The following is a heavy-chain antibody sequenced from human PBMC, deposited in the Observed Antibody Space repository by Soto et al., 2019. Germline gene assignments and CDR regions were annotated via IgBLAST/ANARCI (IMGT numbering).Heavy chain of an antibody. D-gene: IGHD2-15*01. Sequence: QVQLVQSGAEVKKPGSSVKVSCKASGGTFSSYAISWVRQAPGQGLEWMRGIIPIFGTANYAQKFQGRVTITADESTSTAYMELNSLRAEDTAVYYCARVCGGSCYSGGDAFDIWGQGTMVTVSS. CDR3: ARVCGGSCYSGGDAFDI. CDR2: IIPIFGTA. J-gene: IGHJ3*02. CDR1: GGTFSSYA. V-gene: IGHV1-69*01.